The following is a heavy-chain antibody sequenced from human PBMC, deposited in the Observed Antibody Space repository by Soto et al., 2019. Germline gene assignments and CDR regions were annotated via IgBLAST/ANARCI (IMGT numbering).Heavy chain of an antibody. D-gene: IGHD3-10*01. V-gene: IGHV3-48*02. Sequence: GGSLRLSCAASGFTFSSYSMNWVRQAPGKGLEWVSYIGSSSKSTMYYTDSVRGRFTISRDNAKNSLYLQMNSLRDEDTAVYYCARDYFGSGNYPDPFDYWGQGTLVTVSS. J-gene: IGHJ4*02. CDR3: ARDYFGSGNYPDPFDY. CDR2: IGSSSKSTM. CDR1: GFTFSSYS.